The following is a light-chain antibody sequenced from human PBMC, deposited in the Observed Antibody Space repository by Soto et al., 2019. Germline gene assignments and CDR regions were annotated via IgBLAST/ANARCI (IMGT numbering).Light chain of an antibody. J-gene: IGKJ1*01. Sequence: DIQMTPSPSSLSASVGDSVTITCRASQTISSWLAWYQQKPGKAPKLLIYKASTLKSGVPSRFSGSGSGTEFTLTISSLQPDDFATYYCQHYNSYSEAVGQGT. CDR1: QTISSW. V-gene: IGKV1-5*03. CDR2: KAS. CDR3: QHYNSYSEA.